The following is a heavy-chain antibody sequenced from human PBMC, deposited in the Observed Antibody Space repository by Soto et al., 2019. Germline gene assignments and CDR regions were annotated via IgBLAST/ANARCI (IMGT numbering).Heavy chain of an antibody. CDR1: GYTFTSYG. Sequence: QVQLVQSGAEVKKPGASVKVSCKASGYTFTSYGINWVRQAPGQGLEWMGWIITYDGNTNHAQKFQGRVTMTTDTSTSNAYMGLRSLGSDDTAVYYWSASQQFHHWGQGTPVTVPS. V-gene: IGHV1-18*01. D-gene: IGHD6-13*01. CDR3: SASQQFHH. J-gene: IGHJ4*01. CDR2: IITYDGNT.